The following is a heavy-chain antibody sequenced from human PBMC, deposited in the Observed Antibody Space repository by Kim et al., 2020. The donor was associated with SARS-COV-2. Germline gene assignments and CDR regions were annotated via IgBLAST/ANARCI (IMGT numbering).Heavy chain of an antibody. CDR1: GGTFSSYA. CDR2: IIPIFGTA. V-gene: IGHV1-69*13. Sequence: SVKVSCKASGGTFSSYAISWVRQAPGQGLEWMGGIIPIFGTANYAQKFQGRVTITADESTSTAYMELSSLRSEDTAVYYCATRPATTGNWFDPWGQGTLVTVSS. J-gene: IGHJ5*02. CDR3: ATRPATTGNWFDP.